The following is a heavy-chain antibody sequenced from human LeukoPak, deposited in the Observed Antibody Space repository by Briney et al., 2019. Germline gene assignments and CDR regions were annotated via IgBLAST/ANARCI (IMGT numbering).Heavy chain of an antibody. CDR3: ARDPITMIVPVDY. Sequence: KFQGRVTITRDTSASTAYMELSSLRSEDTAVYYCARDPITMIVPVDYWGQGTLVTVSS. D-gene: IGHD3-22*01. V-gene: IGHV1-3*01. J-gene: IGHJ4*02.